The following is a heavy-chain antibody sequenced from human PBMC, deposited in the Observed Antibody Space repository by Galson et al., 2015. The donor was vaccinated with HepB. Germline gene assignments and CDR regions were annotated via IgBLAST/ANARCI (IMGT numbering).Heavy chain of an antibody. D-gene: IGHD4-23*01. V-gene: IGHV3-73*01. Sequence: SLRLSCAASGFTFSDSTMHWVRQASGKGLEWVGHIGSKAKSYATAYAASVKGRFTISRADSKNTAYLQMNSLKTEDTAVYYCASGGNSGYYYGMDVGGQGTTVTPSS. CDR1: GFTFSDST. J-gene: IGHJ6*02. CDR3: ASGGNSGYYYGMDV. CDR2: IGSKAKSYAT.